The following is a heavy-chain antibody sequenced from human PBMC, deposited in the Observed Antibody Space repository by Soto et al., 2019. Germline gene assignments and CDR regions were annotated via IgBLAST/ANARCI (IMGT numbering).Heavy chain of an antibody. J-gene: IGHJ6*02. D-gene: IGHD5-18*01. CDR2: MSPNSGST. V-gene: IGHV1-8*01. CDR3: ARDRDSYGYSGYYYGMDV. Sequence: ASVKVSCKPSGYTFTSYTIHWVRQATGQGLEWMGWMSPNSGSTGIAQHFQGRVTMTRNTSISTAYMELSNLRSDDTAVYYCARDRDSYGYSGYYYGMDVWGQGTTVTVSS. CDR1: GYTFTSYT.